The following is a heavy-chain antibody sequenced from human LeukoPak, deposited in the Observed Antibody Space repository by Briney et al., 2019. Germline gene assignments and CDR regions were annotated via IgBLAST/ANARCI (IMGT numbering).Heavy chain of an antibody. CDR2: IKQDGSEK. J-gene: IGHJ6*02. CDR3: ARDRITMVLGVNYGMDV. CDR1: GFTFSSYW. D-gene: IGHD3-10*01. V-gene: IGHV3-7*01. Sequence: GGSLRLSCAASGFTFSSYWMSWVRQAPGKGLEWVANIKQDGSEKYYVDSGKGRFPIPRDNAKNSLYLQMNSLRAEDTAVYYCARDRITMVLGVNYGMDVWGQGTTVTVSS.